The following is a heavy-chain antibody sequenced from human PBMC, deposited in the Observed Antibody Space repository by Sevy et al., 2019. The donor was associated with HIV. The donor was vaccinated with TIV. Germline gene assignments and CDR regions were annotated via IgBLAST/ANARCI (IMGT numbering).Heavy chain of an antibody. V-gene: IGHV3-7*01. CDR1: GFTFNNYF. CDR2: INQDGSQK. D-gene: IGHD2-21*01. CDR3: ASELWPGDY. J-gene: IGHJ4*02. Sequence: GGSLRLSCAASGFTFNNYFMGWVRKAPGKGLEWIANINQDGSQKNYVDSVKGRFTITRDNARNLVSLQMNSLRVDDTAVYYRASELWPGDYWGQGTLVTVSS.